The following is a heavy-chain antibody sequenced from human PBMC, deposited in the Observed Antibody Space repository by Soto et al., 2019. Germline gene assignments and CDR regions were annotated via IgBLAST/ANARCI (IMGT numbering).Heavy chain of an antibody. CDR3: AKGSGGTTSWFDY. CDR1: GFTFSSYA. CDR2: ISGSGDST. D-gene: IGHD2-2*01. V-gene: IGHV3-23*01. J-gene: IGHJ4*02. Sequence: PGGSLRLSCAASGFTFSSYAMNWVRQAPGKGLEWVPGISGSGDSTHYADSVKGRFTISRDNFKNTLYLQMNSLRAEDTAVYYCAKGSGGTTSWFDYWGQGALVTVSS.